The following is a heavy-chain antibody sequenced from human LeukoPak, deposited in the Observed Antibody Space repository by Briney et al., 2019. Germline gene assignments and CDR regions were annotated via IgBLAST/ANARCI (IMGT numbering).Heavy chain of an antibody. J-gene: IGHJ4*02. CDR2: ISSSSSTI. Sequence: GGSLRLSCAASGFTFSSYSMNWVRQAPGKGLEWVSYISSSSSTIFYADSVKGRFTISRDNAKNSLYLQMNSLRAEDTAVYYCAREDTVTYGDFDYWGQGTLVTVSS. V-gene: IGHV3-48*01. CDR3: AREDTVTYGDFDY. D-gene: IGHD4-11*01. CDR1: GFTFSSYS.